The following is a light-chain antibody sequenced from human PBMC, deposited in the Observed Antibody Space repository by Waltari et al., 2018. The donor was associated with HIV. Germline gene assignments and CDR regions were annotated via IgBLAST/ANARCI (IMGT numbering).Light chain of an antibody. CDR3: QQYNNWPRT. CDR1: QSVSRN. Sequence: EIVMTQSPATLSVSPGERAPLSCRASQSVSRNLAWYQQKPGQAPRLLIYGASNRATGIPARFSGSGSGTEFTLTISSLQSEDLAVYYCQQYNNWPRTFGQGTKVEIK. V-gene: IGKV3-15*01. J-gene: IGKJ1*01. CDR2: GAS.